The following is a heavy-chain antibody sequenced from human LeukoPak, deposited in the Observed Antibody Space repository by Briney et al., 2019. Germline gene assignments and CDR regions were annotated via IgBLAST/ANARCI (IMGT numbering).Heavy chain of an antibody. V-gene: IGHV3-48*03. D-gene: IGHD3-16*01. CDR2: ISSSGSTI. Sequence: GGSPRLSCAASGFTLSSYEMNWFRQAPGKGLEWVSYISSSGSTIYYADSVKGRFTISRDNAKNSLYLQMNSLRVEDMAVYYCARQYGGYDYWGQGTLVTVSS. CDR3: ARQYGGYDY. CDR1: GFTLSSYE. J-gene: IGHJ4*02.